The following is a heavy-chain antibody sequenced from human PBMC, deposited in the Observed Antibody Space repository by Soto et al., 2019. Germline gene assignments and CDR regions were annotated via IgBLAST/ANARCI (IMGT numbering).Heavy chain of an antibody. CDR1: GFDFSGSA. CDR2: IRSKANGYAT. J-gene: IGHJ6*02. D-gene: IGHD3-16*01. V-gene: IGHV3-73*02. CDR3: CRRVEGGDYYYGFDV. Sequence: EMQLVESGGGLVQPGGSLKLSCAASGFDFSGSAMHWVRQPSGKGLEWVGRIRSKANGYATAYGASVSGRLTISRDDSNNTTYLQLHSLKPDDTAVYYCCRRVEGGDYYYGFDVWGQGTAVIVSS.